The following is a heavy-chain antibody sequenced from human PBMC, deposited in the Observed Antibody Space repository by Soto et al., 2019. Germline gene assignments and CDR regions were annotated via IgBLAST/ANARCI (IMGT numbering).Heavy chain of an antibody. CDR1: GFAFSNSW. Sequence: PGGSLRLSCAASGFAFSNSWMTWVRQAPGKGLEWVANIKEDGAEKYYVDSVKGRFTISRDNAKNAVYLQMNSLRAEDTAVYYCVRSVPDSLYYFDFWGQGTLVT. J-gene: IGHJ4*02. V-gene: IGHV3-7*01. D-gene: IGHD2-2*01. CDR2: IKEDGAEK. CDR3: VRSVPDSLYYFDF.